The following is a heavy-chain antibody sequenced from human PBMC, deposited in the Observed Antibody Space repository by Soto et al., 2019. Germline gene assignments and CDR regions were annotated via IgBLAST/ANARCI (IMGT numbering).Heavy chain of an antibody. CDR1: GGTFSSYA. J-gene: IGHJ5*02. V-gene: IGHV1-69*01. CDR2: LIPIFGTA. CDR3: AIASPLGCCSGGSCYKHGFDP. D-gene: IGHD2-15*01. Sequence: QVQLVQSAAEVKKPGSSVKVSCKASGGTFSSYAISWVRQAPGQGLEWMGGLIPIFGTANYAQKFQGRVTITADETTSNAYMELSSLRSEDTAVYYCAIASPLGCCSGGSCYKHGFDPWGQGTLVTVSS.